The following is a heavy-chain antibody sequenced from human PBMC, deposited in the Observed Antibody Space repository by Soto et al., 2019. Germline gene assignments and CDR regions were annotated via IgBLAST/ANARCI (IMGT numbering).Heavy chain of an antibody. Sequence: SDTLSLTCTDCSDSISSFYWTWIRQPAGKGLEWIGRIHSSGTTNYNPSLKSRVTMSVDTSRNQFSLKLTSVTAADTAVYYCARDRIIGTSYSDYWGQGVLVTVSS. CDR3: ARDRIIGTSYSDY. CDR2: IHSSGTT. CDR1: SDSISSFY. V-gene: IGHV4-4*07. J-gene: IGHJ4*02. D-gene: IGHD1-7*01.